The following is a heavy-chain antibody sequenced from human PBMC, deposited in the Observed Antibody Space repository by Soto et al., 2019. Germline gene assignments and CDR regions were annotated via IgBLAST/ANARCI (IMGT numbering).Heavy chain of an antibody. V-gene: IGHV3-30-3*01. D-gene: IGHD3-9*01. CDR3: ARAHTYYDILTGYPYFDY. Sequence: QVQLVESGGGVVQPGRSMRLSCAASGFTFSSYAMHWVRQAPGKGLEWVAVISYDGSNKYYADSVKGRFTISRDNSKNTLYLQMNSLRAEDTAVYYCARAHTYYDILTGYPYFDYWGQGTLSPSPQ. J-gene: IGHJ4*02. CDR1: GFTFSSYA. CDR2: ISYDGSNK.